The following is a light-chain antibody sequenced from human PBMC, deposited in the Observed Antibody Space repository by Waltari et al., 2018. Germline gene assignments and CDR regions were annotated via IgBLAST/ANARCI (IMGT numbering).Light chain of an antibody. V-gene: IGKV4-1*01. Sequence: DIVMTQSPDSLAVSLGERATINCKSSQSVLWSSNNKNYLAWYQQKPGQPPKLLISWASTRESGVPDRFSVSGSGTDFTLTISSLQAEDVAFYYCQQYYSSSFTFGPGTKVDIK. J-gene: IGKJ3*01. CDR3: QQYYSSSFT. CDR2: WAS. CDR1: QSVLWSSNNKNY.